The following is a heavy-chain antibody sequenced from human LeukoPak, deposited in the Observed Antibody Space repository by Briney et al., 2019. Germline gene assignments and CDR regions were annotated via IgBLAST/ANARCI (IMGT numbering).Heavy chain of an antibody. CDR1: GFTFSIYS. J-gene: IGHJ3*02. CDR3: ARDEAGGGFAI. D-gene: IGHD2-15*01. V-gene: IGHV3-48*01. CDR2: ITSNSDTI. Sequence: GGSLRLSCVDSGFTFSIYSMNWVRQAPGKGLEWISYITSNSDTIYYADSVKGRFTISRDNAKNSLYLQMNSLRVEDTAVYYCARDEAGGGFAIWGQGTMVTVSS.